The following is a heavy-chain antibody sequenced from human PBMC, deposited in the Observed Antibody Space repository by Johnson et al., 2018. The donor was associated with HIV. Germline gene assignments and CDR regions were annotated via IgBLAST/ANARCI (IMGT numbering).Heavy chain of an antibody. CDR2: IYSGGRP. CDR1: GFTVSSNY. J-gene: IGHJ3*01. CDR3: ARVGVDDAFDF. Sequence: MLLVESGGGLVQPGGSLRLSCAASGFTVSSNYMSWVRQAPGTGLEWVSVIYSGGRPDSADSVQGRFTISRDNAKNSLFLQMNSLRAEDTALYSCARVGVDDAFDFWGQGTMVTVSS. D-gene: IGHD2-15*01. V-gene: IGHV3-66*01.